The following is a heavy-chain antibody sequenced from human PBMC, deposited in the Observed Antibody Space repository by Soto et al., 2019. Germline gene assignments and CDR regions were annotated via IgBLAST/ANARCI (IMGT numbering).Heavy chain of an antibody. Sequence: PGGSLRLSCEASGFTFSTYAMHWVRQTPGKGLEWLAVISHDGDKEHISDSVKGRFAISRDNSKNTLYLQMSGLRVEDTAVFHCAKSLMNAKEVWGQGTTVTVSS. V-gene: IGHV3-30*18. J-gene: IGHJ6*02. CDR2: ISHDGDKE. D-gene: IGHD2-21*01. CDR3: AKSLMNAKEV. CDR1: GFTFSTYA.